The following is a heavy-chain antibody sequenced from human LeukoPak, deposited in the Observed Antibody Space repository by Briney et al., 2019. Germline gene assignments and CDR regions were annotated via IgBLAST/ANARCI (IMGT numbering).Heavy chain of an antibody. CDR1: GGSISSGNYY. CDR2: IYYSGST. CDR3: ARGALRYFDWLKKDYYYMDV. V-gene: IGHV4-61*01. Sequence: SETLSLTCTVSGGSISSGNYYWSWIRQPPGKGLEWIGYIYYSGSTNYNPSLKSRVTLSMDTSKNQFSLRLSSVTAADTAVYYCARGALRYFDWLKKDYYYMDVWGKGTTVTISS. D-gene: IGHD3-9*01. J-gene: IGHJ6*03.